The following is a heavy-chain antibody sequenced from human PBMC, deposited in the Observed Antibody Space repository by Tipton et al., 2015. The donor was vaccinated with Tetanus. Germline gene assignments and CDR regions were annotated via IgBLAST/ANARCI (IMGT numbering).Heavy chain of an antibody. Sequence: TLSLTCTVSGGSISSGAYYWSWIRQHPGKGLEWIGYIYYSGSTFYNPSLKSRVTISVDTSKNQFSLKLSSVTAADTAVYYCARPHPIGWYFDLWGRGPLLTVSS. J-gene: IGHJ2*01. V-gene: IGHV4-31*03. CDR1: GGSISSGAYY. D-gene: IGHD3-22*01. CDR2: IYYSGST. CDR3: ARPHPIGWYFDL.